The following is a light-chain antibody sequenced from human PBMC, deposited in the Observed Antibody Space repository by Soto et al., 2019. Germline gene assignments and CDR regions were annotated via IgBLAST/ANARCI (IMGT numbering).Light chain of an antibody. CDR3: QQYHFFWT. CDR1: QNIDSG. Sequence: DIQMTQSPSTLSASVGDRVTITCRASQNIDSGLAWYQQKPGKAPKLLIYKASTLESGVPLRFSGSGSVTQFTLTITSLQPYDFAIYYCQQYHFFWTFGQGTRVEI. J-gene: IGKJ1*01. CDR2: KAS. V-gene: IGKV1-5*03.